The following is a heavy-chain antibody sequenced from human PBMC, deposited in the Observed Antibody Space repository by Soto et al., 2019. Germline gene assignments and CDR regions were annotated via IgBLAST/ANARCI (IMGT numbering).Heavy chain of an antibody. CDR1: GFTFSSYS. Sequence: HPGGSLRLSCAASGFTFSSYSMNWVRQAPGKGLEWVSYISSSSTIYYADSVKGRFTISRDNAKNSLYLQMNSLRDEDTAVYYCASGLGVAGFSRGTNYYYYYGMDVWGQGTTVTVSS. CDR3: ASGLGVAGFSRGTNYYYYYGMDV. V-gene: IGHV3-48*02. CDR2: ISSSSTI. D-gene: IGHD6-19*01. J-gene: IGHJ6*02.